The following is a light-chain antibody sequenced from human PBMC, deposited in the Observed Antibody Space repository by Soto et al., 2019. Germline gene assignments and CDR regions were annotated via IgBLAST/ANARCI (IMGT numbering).Light chain of an antibody. CDR1: QSIGAA. J-gene: IGKJ2*01. Sequence: DIQMTQSPSTLSASVGDRVTITCRASQSIGAALAWYQQKPGKAPDLLIYRTSTLESGVPSRFSGSGSGTEFTLAISSLQPDDFATYYCQQYHIFLTFGQGT. CDR3: QQYHIFLT. CDR2: RTS. V-gene: IGKV1-5*03.